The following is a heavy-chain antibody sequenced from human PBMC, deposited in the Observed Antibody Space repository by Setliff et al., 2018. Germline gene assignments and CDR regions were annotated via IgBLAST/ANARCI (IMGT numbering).Heavy chain of an antibody. CDR1: GYTFTGYF. D-gene: IGHD4-17*01. J-gene: IGHJ5*02. CDR3: ARSRLYGGWFDP. CDR2: INPNSGGT. V-gene: IGHV1-2*02. Sequence: ASVKVSCKASGYTFTGYFIHWVRQAPGQGLEWMGWINPNSGGTNYAQKFQGRVTMTRDTSISTAYMELSRLRSDDTAVYSCARSRLYGGWFDPWDQGTLVTVSS.